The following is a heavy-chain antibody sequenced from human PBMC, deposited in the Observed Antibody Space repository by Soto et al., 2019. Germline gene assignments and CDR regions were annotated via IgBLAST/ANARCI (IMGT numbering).Heavy chain of an antibody. J-gene: IGHJ3*02. D-gene: IGHD6-13*01. Sequence: QVQLVESGGGVVQPGRSLRLSCAASGFTFSSYGMHWVRQAPGKGLEWVAVIWCDGSNKYYADSVKGRFTISRDNSKNTLYLQMNSLRAEDTAVYYCARPKQQLAGNDAFDIWGQGTMVTVSS. CDR1: GFTFSSYG. CDR2: IWCDGSNK. CDR3: ARPKQQLAGNDAFDI. V-gene: IGHV3-33*01.